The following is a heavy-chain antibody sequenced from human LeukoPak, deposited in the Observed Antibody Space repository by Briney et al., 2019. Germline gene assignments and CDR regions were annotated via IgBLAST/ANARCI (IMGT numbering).Heavy chain of an antibody. CDR2: ISGSGGST. Sequence: GGSLRLSCAASGFTFSSYAMSWVRQAPGRGLEWVSAISGSGGSTYYADSVKGRFTISRDNSKNTLYLQMNSLRAEDTAVYYCAKVGYSYGYWGAFDIWGQGTMVTVSS. CDR1: GFTFSSYA. CDR3: AKVGYSYGYWGAFDI. V-gene: IGHV3-23*01. J-gene: IGHJ3*02. D-gene: IGHD5-18*01.